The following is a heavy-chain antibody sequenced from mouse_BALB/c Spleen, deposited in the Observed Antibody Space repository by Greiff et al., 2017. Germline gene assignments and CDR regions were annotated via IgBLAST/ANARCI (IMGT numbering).Heavy chain of an antibody. V-gene: IGHV1-14*01. Sequence: QLQESGPELVKPGASVKMSCKASGYTFTSYVMHWVKQKPGQGLEWIGYINPYNDGTKYNEKFKGKATLTSDKSSSTAYMELSSMTSEDSAVYYCARVGIYDGYLYAMDYWGQGTSVTVSS. J-gene: IGHJ4*01. CDR3: ARVGIYDGYLYAMDY. CDR1: GYTFTSYV. CDR2: INPYNDGT. D-gene: IGHD2-3*01.